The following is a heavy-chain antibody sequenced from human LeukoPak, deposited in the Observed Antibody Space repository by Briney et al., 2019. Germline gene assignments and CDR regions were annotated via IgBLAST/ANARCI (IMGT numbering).Heavy chain of an antibody. V-gene: IGHV4-61*02. CDR3: AREAVSGTIVGTTYLDL. D-gene: IGHD1-26*01. J-gene: IGHJ3*01. Sequence: SDTLSLTCTVSVGSHSSGSYYWSWIPQPAGKVLERIRRIYTSGRPNYNPSLKSRVTISVDTSKNQFSLKLSSVTAADTAVYYCAREAVSGTIVGTTYLDLWGEGTTVTVSS. CDR1: VGSHSSGSYY. CDR2: IYTSGRP.